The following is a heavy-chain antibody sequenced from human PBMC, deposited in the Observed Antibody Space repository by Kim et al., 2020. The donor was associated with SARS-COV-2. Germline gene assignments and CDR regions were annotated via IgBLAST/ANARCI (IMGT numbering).Heavy chain of an antibody. CDR3: ARGRAVAGTFFDY. V-gene: IGHV4-34*01. D-gene: IGHD6-19*01. J-gene: IGHJ4*02. Sequence: TPPLKSRVTIPVDTSKNQFSLRLSSVTAADTAVYYCARGRAVAGTFFDYWGQGTLVTVSS.